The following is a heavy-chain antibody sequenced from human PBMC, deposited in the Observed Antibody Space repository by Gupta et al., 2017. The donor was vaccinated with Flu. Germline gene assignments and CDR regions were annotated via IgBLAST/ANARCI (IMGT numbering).Heavy chain of an antibody. J-gene: IGHJ4*02. D-gene: IGHD3-10*01. Sequence: QVQLQESGPGLVKPSETLSLTCTVSGGSISSYYWSWIRQPPGKGLEWIGYIYYSGSTKYNPSHKSRVTISVDTSKNKFSMKLSSVTAAATAVYYCAKEISYYGSGSYLDYWGQGTLVTVSS. CDR1: GGSISSYY. V-gene: IGHV4-59*12. CDR3: AKEISYYGSGSYLDY. CDR2: IYYSGST.